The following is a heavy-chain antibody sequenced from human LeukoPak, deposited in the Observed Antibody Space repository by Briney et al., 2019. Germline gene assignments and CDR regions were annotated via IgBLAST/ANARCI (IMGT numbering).Heavy chain of an antibody. CDR3: ATGYCSGGSCYFGASDY. CDR2: IIPIFGTA. J-gene: IGHJ4*02. V-gene: IGHV1-69*13. Sequence: ASVKVSCKASGGTFSSYAISWVRQAPGQGLEWMGGIIPIFGTANYAQKFQGRVTITADESTSTAYMELSSLRSEDTAVYYCATGYCSGGSCYFGASDYWGQGTLVTVSS. CDR1: GGTFSSYA. D-gene: IGHD2-15*01.